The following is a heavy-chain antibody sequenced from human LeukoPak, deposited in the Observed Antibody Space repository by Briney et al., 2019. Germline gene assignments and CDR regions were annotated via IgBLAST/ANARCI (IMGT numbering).Heavy chain of an antibody. Sequence: SVKVSCKASGYTFTSYYMHWVRQAPGRGLEWMGIINPSGGSTSYAQKFQGRVTMTRDTSTSTVYMELSSLRSEDTAVYYCARDYYGSGSYPANWFDPWGQGTLVTVSS. CDR3: ARDYYGSGSYPANWFDP. D-gene: IGHD3-10*01. J-gene: IGHJ5*02. CDR1: GYTFTSYY. V-gene: IGHV1-46*01. CDR2: INPSGGST.